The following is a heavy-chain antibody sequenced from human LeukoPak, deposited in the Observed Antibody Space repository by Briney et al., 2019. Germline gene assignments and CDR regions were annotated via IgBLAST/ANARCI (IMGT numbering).Heavy chain of an antibody. Sequence: GRSLRLSCAASGFTFSSYGMHWVRQAPGKGLEWVAVISYDGSSKYYADSVKGRFTISRDNSKNTLYLQMNSLRAEDTAGYYWAKDAPDYGDYSAGFYYWGQGTLVTVSS. CDR2: ISYDGSSK. D-gene: IGHD4-17*01. CDR3: AKDAPDYGDYSAGFYY. J-gene: IGHJ4*02. V-gene: IGHV3-30*18. CDR1: GFTFSSYG.